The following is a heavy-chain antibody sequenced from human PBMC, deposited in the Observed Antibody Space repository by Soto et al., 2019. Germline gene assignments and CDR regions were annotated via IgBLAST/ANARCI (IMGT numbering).Heavy chain of an antibody. D-gene: IGHD6-13*01. V-gene: IGHV1-18*01. J-gene: IGHJ4*02. CDR2: ISAYNGNT. CDR1: GYTFASYG. Sequence: ASVKVSCKASGYTFASYGISWVRQAPGQGLEWMGWISAYNGNTNYAQKLQGRVTMTTDTSTSTAYMELRSLRSDGTAVYYCASDSSSWFYFDYWGQGTLVTVSS. CDR3: ASDSSSWFYFDY.